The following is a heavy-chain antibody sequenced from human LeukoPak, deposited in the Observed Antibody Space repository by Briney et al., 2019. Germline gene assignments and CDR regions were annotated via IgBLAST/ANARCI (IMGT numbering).Heavy chain of an antibody. V-gene: IGHV3-21*01. J-gene: IGHJ4*02. D-gene: IGHD3-22*01. CDR1: GFTFSSYS. CDR3: ARAPPRPDYYDSSGYYSPDYYFDY. Sequence: GGSLRLFWAASGFTFSSYSMTWVRQAPGKGLEWVSSISSSSSYIYYADSVKGRFTISRDNAKNSLYLQMNSLRAEDTAVYYCARAPPRPDYYDSSGYYSPDYYFDYWGQGTLVTVSS. CDR2: ISSSSSYI.